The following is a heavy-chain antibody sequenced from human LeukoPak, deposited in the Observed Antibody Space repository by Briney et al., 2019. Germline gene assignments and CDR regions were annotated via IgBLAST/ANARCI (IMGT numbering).Heavy chain of an antibody. CDR2: IIPIFGTA. Sequence: ASVKVSCKASGGTFSSYAISWVRQAPGQGLEWMGGIIPIFGTANYAQKFQGRVTITADESTSTAYMELSSLRSEDTAVYYCARERDGGVTRTDYWGQGTLVTVSS. CDR1: GGTFSSYA. J-gene: IGHJ4*02. D-gene: IGHD3-16*01. V-gene: IGHV1-69*13. CDR3: ARERDGGVTRTDY.